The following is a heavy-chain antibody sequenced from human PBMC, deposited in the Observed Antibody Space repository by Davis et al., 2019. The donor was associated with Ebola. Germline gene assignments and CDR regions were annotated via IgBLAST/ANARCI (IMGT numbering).Heavy chain of an antibody. CDR3: ARSSGSYYDAFDI. J-gene: IGHJ3*02. V-gene: IGHV1-18*01. CDR1: GGTFSSYA. CDR2: ISAYNGNT. Sequence: ASVKVSCKASGGTFSSYAISWVRQAPGQGLEWMGWISAYNGNTNYAQKLQGRVTMTTDTSTSTAYMELRSLRSEDTAVYYCARSSGSYYDAFDIWGQGTMATVSS. D-gene: IGHD1-26*01.